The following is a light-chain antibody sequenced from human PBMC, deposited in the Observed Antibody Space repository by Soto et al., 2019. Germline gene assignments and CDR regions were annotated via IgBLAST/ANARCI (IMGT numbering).Light chain of an antibody. Sequence: QSVLTQPASVSGSPGQSITISCTGTSSDVGGYNYVSWYQQHPGKAPKLMIYEVSNRPSGVSNRFSGSKSANTASLTISGLQVEDEADYYCSAYAGSNNFVFGSGTKVTVL. CDR2: EVS. V-gene: IGLV2-14*01. CDR3: SAYAGSNNFV. J-gene: IGLJ1*01. CDR1: SSDVGGYNY.